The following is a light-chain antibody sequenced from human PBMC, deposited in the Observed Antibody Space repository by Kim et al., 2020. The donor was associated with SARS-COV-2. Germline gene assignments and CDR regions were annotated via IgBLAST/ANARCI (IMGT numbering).Light chain of an antibody. CDR2: GAS. CDR1: QSVSSSY. V-gene: IGKV3-20*01. Sequence: SPGERATLSCRASQSVSSSYLAWYQQKPGQAPRLLIYGASSRATGIPDRFSGSGSGTDFTLTISRLEPEDFAVYYCQQYGSSPPNTFGQGTRLGL. CDR3: QQYGSSPPNT. J-gene: IGKJ5*01.